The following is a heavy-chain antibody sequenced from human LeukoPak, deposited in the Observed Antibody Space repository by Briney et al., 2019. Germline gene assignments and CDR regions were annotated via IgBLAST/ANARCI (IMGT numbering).Heavy chain of an antibody. CDR1: GYTFTGNY. D-gene: IGHD1-26*01. CDR2: INASSGGT. J-gene: IGHJ4*02. Sequence: ASVKVSFKASGYTFTGNYIHWVRQAPGQGLEWMGLINASSGGTNYAQEFQGRVTMTRDTSISTAYMELSRLRSDDTAVYYCARDLSGSYDYWGQGTLVTVSS. V-gene: IGHV1-2*02. CDR3: ARDLSGSYDY.